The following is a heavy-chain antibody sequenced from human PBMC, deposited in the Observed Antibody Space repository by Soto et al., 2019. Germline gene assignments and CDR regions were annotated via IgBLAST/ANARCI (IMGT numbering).Heavy chain of an antibody. CDR2: ISGSGGTT. CDR1: GFTFASYA. J-gene: IGHJ4*02. D-gene: IGHD1-26*01. CDR3: AKYTGSSGSYFGY. V-gene: IGHV3-23*01. Sequence: EVQLLESGGGLVQPGGSLRLSCAASGFTFASYAMNWVRQAPGKGLEWVSAISGSGGTTYYADSVMGRFTISRDNSKNTLSLQMNSLSAEDTAVYYCAKYTGSSGSYFGYWGQGTLVNVSS.